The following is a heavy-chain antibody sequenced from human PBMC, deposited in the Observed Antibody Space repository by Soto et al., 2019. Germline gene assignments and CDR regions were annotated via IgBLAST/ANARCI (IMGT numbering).Heavy chain of an antibody. CDR3: ARRGTLSGRDAFDV. CDR2: VYVSDSET. Sequence: GESLKISCRGSGYYSSSYWIAWVRQMSGKGLEWVGSVYVSDSETKYSPSFQGQVTISADKYTNTAYLYWSSLKASDTAMYYCARRGTLSGRDAFDVWGEGTMVTVPS. D-gene: IGHD5-12*01. V-gene: IGHV5-51*01. CDR1: GYYSSSYW. J-gene: IGHJ3*01.